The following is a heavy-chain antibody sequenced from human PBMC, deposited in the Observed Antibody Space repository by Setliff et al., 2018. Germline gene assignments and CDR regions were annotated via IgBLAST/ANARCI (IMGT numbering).Heavy chain of an antibody. CDR1: GGSVNSGYDN. CDR3: ARASVVHAIAVGY. CDR2: INRRGST. J-gene: IGHJ4*02. D-gene: IGHD2-15*01. Sequence: TLSLTCTVSGGSVNSGYDNWNWLRQPAGKGLEWIGHINRRGSTNFTPSLKSRVTISLDTSKNQFSLNLTSVTAADTAVYYCARASVVHAIAVGYWGQGTLVTVSS. V-gene: IGHV4-61*09.